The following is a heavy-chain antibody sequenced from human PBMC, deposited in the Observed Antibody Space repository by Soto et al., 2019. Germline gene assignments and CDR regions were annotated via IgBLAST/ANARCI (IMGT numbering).Heavy chain of an antibody. J-gene: IGHJ3*02. Sequence: ASVKVSCKASGYTFTSYDINWVRQATGQGLEWMGWMNPNSGNTGYAQKFQGRVTMTRNTSISTAYMELSSLRSEDTAVYYCAREDIVVVPAAMSAFDIWGQGTMVTVSS. D-gene: IGHD2-2*01. V-gene: IGHV1-8*01. CDR1: GYTFTSYD. CDR2: MNPNSGNT. CDR3: AREDIVVVPAAMSAFDI.